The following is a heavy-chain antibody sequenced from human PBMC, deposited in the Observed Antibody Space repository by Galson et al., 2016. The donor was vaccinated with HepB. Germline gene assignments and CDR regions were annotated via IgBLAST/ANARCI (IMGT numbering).Heavy chain of an antibody. J-gene: IGHJ4*02. V-gene: IGHV6-1*01. CDR1: GDSVSSNSAA. D-gene: IGHD6-19*01. Sequence: CAISGDSVSSNSAAWNWIRQSPSRGLEWLGRTYYRSKWYNDYAVSVKSRITINPDTSKNRFSLQLNSVTPEDTAVYYCAREAGIAVAGYFDYWGQGTLVTVSS. CDR2: TYYRSKWYN. CDR3: AREAGIAVAGYFDY.